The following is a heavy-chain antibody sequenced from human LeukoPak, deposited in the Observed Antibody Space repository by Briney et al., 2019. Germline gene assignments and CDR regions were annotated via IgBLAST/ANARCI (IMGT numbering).Heavy chain of an antibody. Sequence: GGSLRLSCAASGFTFSSYGMHWVRQAPGKGLEWVAVIWYDGSNKYYADSVKGRFTISRDNSKNTLCLQMNSLRAEDTAVYYCAVHCSGGSCKDYWGQGTLVTVSS. D-gene: IGHD2-15*01. CDR1: GFTFSSYG. CDR3: AVHCSGGSCKDY. J-gene: IGHJ4*02. V-gene: IGHV3-33*01. CDR2: IWYDGSNK.